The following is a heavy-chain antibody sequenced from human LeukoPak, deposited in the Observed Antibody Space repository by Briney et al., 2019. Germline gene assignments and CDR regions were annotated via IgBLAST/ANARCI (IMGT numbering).Heavy chain of an antibody. CDR1: GYTFTSYA. D-gene: IGHD6-13*01. Sequence: SVKVSCKASGYTFTSYAISWVRQAPGQGLEWMGGIIPIFGTANYAQKFQGRVTITADKSTSTAYMELSSLRSEDTAVYYCASWIAAAGSSVDYWGQGTLVTVSS. J-gene: IGHJ4*02. CDR3: ASWIAAAGSSVDY. CDR2: IIPIFGTA. V-gene: IGHV1-69*06.